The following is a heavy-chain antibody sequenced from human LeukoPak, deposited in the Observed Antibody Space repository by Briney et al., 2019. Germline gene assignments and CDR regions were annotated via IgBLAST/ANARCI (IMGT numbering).Heavy chain of an antibody. D-gene: IGHD1-26*01. J-gene: IGHJ3*02. CDR1: GGSISSYY. CDR2: IYYSGSA. CDR3: ARRAGGSGSFKKGDAFDI. V-gene: IGHV4-59*08. Sequence: SETLSLTCTVSGGSISSYYWSGIRQPPGKGLEWIGYIYYSGSANYNPSLKSRVTISVDTSKNQFSLKLSSVTAADTAVYYCARRAGGSGSFKKGDAFDIWGQGTMVTVSS.